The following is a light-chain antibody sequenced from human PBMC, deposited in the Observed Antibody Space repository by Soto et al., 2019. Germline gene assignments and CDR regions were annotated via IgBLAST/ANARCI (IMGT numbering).Light chain of an antibody. CDR1: QGIGTW. CDR3: HQANSFPLI. J-gene: IGKJ4*01. V-gene: IGKV1-12*01. CDR2: AAS. Sequence: DIQMTQSPSFVSASVGDRVTITCRASQGIGTWLAGYQQKPGKAPKFLIYAASTLQSEVPSRFSGSGSGTDFTLSISSLQPEDFAIYYCHQANSFPLIFGGVTKVEIK.